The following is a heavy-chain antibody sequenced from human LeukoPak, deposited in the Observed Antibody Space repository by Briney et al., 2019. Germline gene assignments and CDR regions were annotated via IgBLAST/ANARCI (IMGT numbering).Heavy chain of an antibody. V-gene: IGHV4-59*01. J-gene: IGHJ3*01. CDR2: VSYRGST. CDR1: GGPITGYY. Sequence: SETLSLTCTVFGGPITGYYWSWIRQPPGKGLEWIGYVSYRGSTNYNPSLKSRVTISVDTSKNQFSLKLSSVTAADTAVYHCARPYSSNWYDAFHFWGQGTMVTVSS. CDR3: ARPYSSNWYDAFHF. D-gene: IGHD6-13*01.